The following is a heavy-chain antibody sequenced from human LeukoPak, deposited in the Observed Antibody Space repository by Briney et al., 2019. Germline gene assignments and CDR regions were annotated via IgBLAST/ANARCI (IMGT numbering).Heavy chain of an antibody. J-gene: IGHJ4*02. Sequence: TSETLSLTCTVSGGSISSGGYYWSWIRQHPGKGLEWIGYIYYSGSTYYNPSLKSRVTISVDTSKNQFSLKLSSVTAADTAAYYCARDTRQQLVQGASDYWGQGTLVTVSS. CDR3: ARDTRQQLVQGASDY. CDR2: IYYSGST. CDR1: GGSISSGGYY. D-gene: IGHD6-13*01. V-gene: IGHV4-31*03.